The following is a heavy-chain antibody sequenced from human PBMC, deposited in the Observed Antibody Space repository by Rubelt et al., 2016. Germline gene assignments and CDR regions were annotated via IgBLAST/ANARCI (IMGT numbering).Heavy chain of an antibody. CDR1: GYSISSGFY. Sequence: QVQLQESGPGLVKPSETLSLTCNVSGYSISSGFYWGWIRQPPGKGLEWIGDIYHGGFTYYNPSLKSRVTISVDTSKNQFPLRLSSVTASDTALYYCARSYTDYADVHFDLWGRGTLVTVSS. D-gene: IGHD5-12*01. J-gene: IGHJ2*01. V-gene: IGHV4-38-2*02. CDR3: ARSYTDYADVHFDL. CDR2: IYHGGFT.